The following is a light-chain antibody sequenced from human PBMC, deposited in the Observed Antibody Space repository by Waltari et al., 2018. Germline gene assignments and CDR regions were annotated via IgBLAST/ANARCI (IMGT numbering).Light chain of an antibody. CDR1: SAHSSNI. CDR2: VNSDGSH. Sequence: QLVLTQSPSASASLGASVKLTCTLSSAHSSNIIAWLQKRPEKGPRYLMKVNSDGSHTKGDGIPDRFSGSSSGAERYLPISSLRSEDEADYYCQTGGHDTWVFGGGTKLTVL. J-gene: IGLJ3*02. V-gene: IGLV4-69*01. CDR3: QTGGHDTWV.